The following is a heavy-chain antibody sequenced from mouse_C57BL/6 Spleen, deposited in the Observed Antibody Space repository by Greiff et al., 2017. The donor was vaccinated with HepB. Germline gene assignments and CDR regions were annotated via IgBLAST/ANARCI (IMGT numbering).Heavy chain of an antibody. CDR3: TIYDGYLFAY. CDR1: GFTFSSYA. D-gene: IGHD2-3*01. V-gene: IGHV5-9-1*02. Sequence: DVMLVESGEGLVKPGGSLKLSCAASGFTFSSYAMSWVRQTPEKRLEWVAYISSGGDYIYYADTVKGRFTISRDNARNTLYLQMSSLKSEDTAMYYCTIYDGYLFAYWGQGTLVTVSA. CDR2: ISSGGDYI. J-gene: IGHJ3*01.